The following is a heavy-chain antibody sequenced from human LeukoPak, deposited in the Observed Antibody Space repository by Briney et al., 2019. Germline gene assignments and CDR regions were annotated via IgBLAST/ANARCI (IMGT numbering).Heavy chain of an antibody. J-gene: IGHJ4*02. D-gene: IGHD6-19*01. Sequence: GGSLRLSCAASGFTFSSYWMSWVRQAPGKGLEWVANIKQDGSEKYYVDSVKGRFTISRDNAKNSLYLQMNSLRAEDTAVYYCARVLRSGWYSGYFVYWGQGTLVTVSS. V-gene: IGHV3-7*01. CDR3: ARVLRSGWYSGYFVY. CDR2: IKQDGSEK. CDR1: GFTFSSYW.